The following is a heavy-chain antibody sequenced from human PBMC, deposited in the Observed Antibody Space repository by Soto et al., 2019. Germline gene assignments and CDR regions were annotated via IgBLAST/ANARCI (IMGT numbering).Heavy chain of an antibody. CDR2: ITGNGHST. D-gene: IGHD3-3*01. CDR1: GITFSSYA. Sequence: PGGSLRLSCAASGITFSSYAMSWVRRAPGTGLEWVSGITGNGHSTYYADSVKGRFTISRDNSKNRLDLQMNSLRAEDTAVYYCARAVYYDFWSGYYSYYFDYWGQGTLVTVSS. CDR3: ARAVYYDFWSGYYSYYFDY. V-gene: IGHV3-23*01. J-gene: IGHJ4*02.